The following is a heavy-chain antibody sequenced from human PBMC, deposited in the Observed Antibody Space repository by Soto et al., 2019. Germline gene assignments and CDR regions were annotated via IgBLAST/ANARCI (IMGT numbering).Heavy chain of an antibody. CDR3: ARESEVTGTHHFDS. CDR2: INSNTGGT. V-gene: IGHV1-2*02. CDR1: GYTFKDYY. D-gene: IGHD1-7*01. Sequence: GASVKVSCKASGYTFKDYYMHWVRQAPGQGLEWMGWINSNTGGTNYAQKFQGRVTMTRDTSISTAYMELSRLRPDDTAVYYCARESEVTGTHHFDSWGQGTMVTVSS. J-gene: IGHJ4*02.